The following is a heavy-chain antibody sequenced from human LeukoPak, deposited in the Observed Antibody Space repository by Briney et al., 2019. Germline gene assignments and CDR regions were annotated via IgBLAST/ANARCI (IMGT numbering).Heavy chain of an antibody. CDR2: IIPIFGTA. Sequence: SVKVSCKASGGTFSSYAISWVRQAPGQGLEWMGGIIPIFGTANYAQKFQGRVTITTDESTSTAYMELSSLRSEDTAVYYCAREGTSGYDFWSDYREVDWGQGTLVTVSS. J-gene: IGHJ4*02. D-gene: IGHD3-3*01. CDR3: AREGTSGYDFWSDYREVD. V-gene: IGHV1-69*05. CDR1: GGTFSSYA.